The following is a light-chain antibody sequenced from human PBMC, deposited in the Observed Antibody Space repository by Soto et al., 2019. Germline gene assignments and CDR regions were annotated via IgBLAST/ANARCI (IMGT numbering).Light chain of an antibody. CDR1: QSLVYGDGNTF. V-gene: IGKV2-30*01. Sequence: DVVMTQSPLSLPVALGQPASISCRSRQSLVYGDGNTFFDWFHQRPGHSSRRLIYKPSNGDSGGPDRSIGSETANDFTLRISRVEAEDVGVYYCIESSHWPSRYTFGQGTKLEIK. CDR3: IESSHWPSRYT. J-gene: IGKJ2*01. CDR2: KPS.